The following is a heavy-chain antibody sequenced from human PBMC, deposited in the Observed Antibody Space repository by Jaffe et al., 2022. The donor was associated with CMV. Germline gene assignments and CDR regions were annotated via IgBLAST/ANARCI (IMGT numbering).Heavy chain of an antibody. CDR3: ARRDSGYYYDSSDLGSFDI. J-gene: IGHJ3*02. Sequence: QVQLQESGPGLVKPSETLSLTCTVSGGSISSYYWSWIRQPPGKGLEWIGYIYYSGSTNYNPSLKSRVTISVDTSKNQFSLKLSSVTAADTAVYYCARRDSGYYYDSSDLGSFDIWGQGTMVTVSS. V-gene: IGHV4-59*08. CDR1: GGSISSYY. CDR2: IYYSGST. D-gene: IGHD3-22*01.